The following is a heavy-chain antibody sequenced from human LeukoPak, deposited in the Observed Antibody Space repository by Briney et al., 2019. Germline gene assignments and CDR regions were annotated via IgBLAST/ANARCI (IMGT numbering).Heavy chain of an antibody. V-gene: IGHV3-74*01. J-gene: IGHJ6*02. D-gene: IGHD4-23*01. CDR2: INSDGSST. CDR1: GFTFSSYW. Sequence: GGSLRLSCAASGFTFSSYWMHWVRQAPGKGLVWVSRINSDGSSTSYADSVKGRFTISRDNAKNTLYLQMNSLRAEDTAVYYCARGPYMTTVVNDLHYYYGMDVWGQGTTVTVSS. CDR3: ARGPYMTTVVNDLHYYYGMDV.